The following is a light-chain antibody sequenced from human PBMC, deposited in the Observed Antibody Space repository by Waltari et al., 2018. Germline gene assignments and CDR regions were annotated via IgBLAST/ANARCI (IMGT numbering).Light chain of an antibody. CDR3: AAWDDSLNAWS. CDR2: RNG. CDR1: RSNIGRNS. J-gene: IGLJ2*01. Sequence: QSLLTQPPSISGAPGQRVTISCSGGRSNIGRNSVNWYEQVPGTAPKLVMFRNGQWPAGVCDRFSGSKSGTSASLAINGLLSADENDYICAAWDDSLNAWSFGGGTRLTVL. V-gene: IGLV1-44*01.